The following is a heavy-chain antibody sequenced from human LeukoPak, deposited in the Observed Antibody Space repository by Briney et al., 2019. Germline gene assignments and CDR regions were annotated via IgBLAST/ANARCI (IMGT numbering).Heavy chain of an antibody. CDR3: ARRVAGTGFDY. Sequence: SETLSLTCTVSGGSISNYYWSWIRRPPGKGLEWIGYIYYSGSTNNNPSLMSRVTISVDTSKNQFSLKLSSVTAADTAVYYCARRVAGTGFDYWGQGTLVTVSS. CDR1: GGSISNYY. V-gene: IGHV4-59*08. J-gene: IGHJ4*02. D-gene: IGHD3-10*01. CDR2: IYYSGST.